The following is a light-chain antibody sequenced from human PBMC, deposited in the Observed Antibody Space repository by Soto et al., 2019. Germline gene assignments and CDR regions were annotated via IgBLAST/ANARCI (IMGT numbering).Light chain of an antibody. J-gene: IGKJ5*01. Sequence: EIVMTQSPATLSMSPGERATLSCRASQSVSNNLAWYHQKPGQAPRLLIYSASIRATGIPARFSGSGSGTEFTLTISSLQSEDFAVYYCQQYNNWPRSITFGQGTRLEIK. V-gene: IGKV3-15*01. CDR3: QQYNNWPRSIT. CDR2: SAS. CDR1: QSVSNN.